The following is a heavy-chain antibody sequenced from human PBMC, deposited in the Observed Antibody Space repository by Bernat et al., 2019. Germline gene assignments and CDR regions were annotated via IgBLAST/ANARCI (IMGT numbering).Heavy chain of an antibody. CDR2: IDWDDDK. D-gene: IGHD3-16*01. Sequence: QVTLRESGPALVKPTQTLTLTCTFSGFSLSTIGLCVSWIRQPPGKALEWLARIDWDDDKYYSTSLKTRLTISKDTSKNQVVLTMTNMDPVDTATYYCARILCPLGVIDYWGQGTLVTVSS. J-gene: IGHJ4*02. CDR1: GFSLSTIGLC. CDR3: ARILCPLGVIDY. V-gene: IGHV2-70*15.